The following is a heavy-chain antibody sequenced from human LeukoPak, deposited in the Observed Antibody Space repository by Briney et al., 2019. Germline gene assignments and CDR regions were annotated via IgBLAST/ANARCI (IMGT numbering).Heavy chain of an antibody. J-gene: IGHJ4*02. CDR1: GFSFSGYG. V-gene: IGHV3-30*18. Sequence: GSLRLSCAASGFSFSGYGMHWVRQAPGKGLEWVAVISYDGSDKKYGDSVKGRFTISRDNSKNTLYLQMNSLRAEDTAVYYCAKDRIAVPSYFDYWGQGTLVTVSS. CDR3: AKDRIAVPSYFDY. CDR2: ISYDGSDK. D-gene: IGHD6-19*01.